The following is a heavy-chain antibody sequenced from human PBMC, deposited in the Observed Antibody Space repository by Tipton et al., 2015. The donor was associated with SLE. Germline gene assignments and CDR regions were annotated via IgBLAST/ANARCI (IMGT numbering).Heavy chain of an antibody. Sequence: TLSLICTVSGDSISGRSYYWGWIRQPPGEGLQWIASMSYNGNTYYNPSLKSRVTISLETSKNQFSLKLSSVTAADTAVYYCASPNSGRWYYFDYWGQGTLVTVSS. CDR3: ASPNSGRWYYFDY. CDR1: GDSISGRSYY. V-gene: IGHV4-39*07. CDR2: MSYNGNT. J-gene: IGHJ4*02. D-gene: IGHD2-15*01.